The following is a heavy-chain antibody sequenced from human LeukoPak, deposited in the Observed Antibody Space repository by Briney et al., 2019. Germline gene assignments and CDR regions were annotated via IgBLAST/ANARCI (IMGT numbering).Heavy chain of an antibody. J-gene: IGHJ4*02. Sequence: GGSLRLSCAGSGFPFSKAWMGWVRQAPGEGLEWLGRFKSKTDGGATDYAAPVKGRFSLSRDDSKNTLYLQMNSLKIEDTAVYYCTSDRGIAARPLFDLWGQGTLVTVSS. CDR1: GFPFSKAW. CDR2: FKSKTDGGAT. V-gene: IGHV3-15*01. D-gene: IGHD6-6*01. CDR3: TSDRGIAARPLFDL.